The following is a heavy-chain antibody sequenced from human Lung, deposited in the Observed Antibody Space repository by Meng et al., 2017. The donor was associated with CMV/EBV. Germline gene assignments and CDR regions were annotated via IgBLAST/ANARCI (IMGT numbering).Heavy chain of an antibody. J-gene: IGHJ4*02. D-gene: IGHD6-19*01. CDR1: GGSISSSSYY. CDR2: IYYSGST. V-gene: IGHV4-39*01. CDR3: ARPDDSSGWYMPCED. Sequence: SETLSLXCNVPGGSISSSSYYWGWIRQPPGKGLEWIGSIYYSGSTYYNPSLKSRVTISVDTSKNQFSLKLSSVTAADTAVYYCARPDDSSGWYMPCEDWGQGTXVTVSS.